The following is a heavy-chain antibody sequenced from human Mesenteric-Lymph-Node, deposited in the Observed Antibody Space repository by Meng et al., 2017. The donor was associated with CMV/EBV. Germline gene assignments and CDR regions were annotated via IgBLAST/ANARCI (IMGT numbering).Heavy chain of an antibody. Sequence: GESLKISCAASGFTFSSFGMHWVRQAPGKGLQWVAFIRYDGNNRYYAGSVKGRFTISRDISKNSLYLQMNSLRAEDTAVYYCAKDLFSGYCYWGQGTLVTVSS. D-gene: IGHD3-22*01. CDR1: GFTFSSFG. V-gene: IGHV3-30*02. J-gene: IGHJ4*02. CDR2: IRYDGNNR. CDR3: AKDLFSGYCY.